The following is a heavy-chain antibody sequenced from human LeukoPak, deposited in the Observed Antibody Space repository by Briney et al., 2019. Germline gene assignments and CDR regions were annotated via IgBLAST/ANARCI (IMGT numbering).Heavy chain of an antibody. CDR2: ISSSGSTI. CDR3: ARDSYSSSWDH. Sequence: GGSLRLSCAASGFTFSSYEMNWVRQAPGKGLEWVSYISSSGSTIYYADSVKGRFTISRDNAKNSLYLQMNSLRAEDTAVYYCARDSYSSSWDHWGQGTLVTVSS. V-gene: IGHV3-48*03. D-gene: IGHD6-6*01. CDR1: GFTFSSYE. J-gene: IGHJ4*02.